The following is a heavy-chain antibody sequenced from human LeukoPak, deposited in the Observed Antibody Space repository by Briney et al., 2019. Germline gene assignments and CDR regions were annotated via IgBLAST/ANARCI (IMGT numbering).Heavy chain of an antibody. V-gene: IGHV3-23*01. Sequence: GGSLRLSCAASGFTFSSYAMSWVRQAPGKGLEWVSAISGSGGSTYYADSVKGRFTISRDNSKNTLYLQMNSLRAEDTAVYYCAKDDTIFGVVIIYSTPRLGFDCWGQGTLVTVSS. CDR2: ISGSGGST. D-gene: IGHD3-3*01. J-gene: IGHJ4*02. CDR1: GFTFSSYA. CDR3: AKDDTIFGVVIIYSTPRLGFDC.